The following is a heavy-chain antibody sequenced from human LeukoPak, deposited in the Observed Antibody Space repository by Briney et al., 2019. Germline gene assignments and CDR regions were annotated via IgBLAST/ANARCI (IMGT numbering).Heavy chain of an antibody. Sequence: PSETLSLPCTVSGGSINRYYWSWTRQPPGKGLEWLGYIYYSGSNNYNPSLKGRVTISVDTSKNQFSLRLSSVTAADTAVYYCARVTGYMTEDYFDYWGQGTLVTVSS. CDR3: ARVTGYMTEDYFDY. CDR1: GGSINRYY. CDR2: IYYSGSN. D-gene: IGHD6-13*01. V-gene: IGHV4-59*01. J-gene: IGHJ4*02.